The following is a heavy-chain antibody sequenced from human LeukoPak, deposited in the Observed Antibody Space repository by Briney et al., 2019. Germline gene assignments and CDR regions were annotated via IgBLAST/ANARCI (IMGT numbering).Heavy chain of an antibody. D-gene: IGHD2-2*01. V-gene: IGHV5-51*01. J-gene: IGHJ5*02. CDR2: IYPGDSDT. CDR3: ARDGCSSTRCSAGGNWFDP. CDR1: GYSFTSYW. Sequence: GESLQISCKGSGYSFTSYWIGWVRQMPGKGLEWMGIIYPGDSDTRYSPSFQGQVTISADKSISTAYLQWSSLKASDTAMYYCARDGCSSTRCSAGGNWFDPWGQGTLVTVSS.